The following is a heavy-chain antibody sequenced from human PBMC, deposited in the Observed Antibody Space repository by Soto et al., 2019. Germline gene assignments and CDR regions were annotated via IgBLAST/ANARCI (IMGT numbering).Heavy chain of an antibody. Sequence: SETLSLTCTVSGGSISSYYWSWIRQPPGKGLEWIGYIYYSGSTNYNPSLKSRVTISVDTSKNQFSLKLSSVTAADTAVYYCARDRYDSGMDVWGQGTTVTGSS. CDR3: ARDRYDSGMDV. CDR2: IYYSGST. J-gene: IGHJ6*02. CDR1: GGSISSYY. V-gene: IGHV4-59*01. D-gene: IGHD3-3*01.